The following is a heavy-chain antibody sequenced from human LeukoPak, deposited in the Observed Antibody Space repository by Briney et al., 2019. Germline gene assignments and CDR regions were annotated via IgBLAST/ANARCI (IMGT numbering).Heavy chain of an antibody. CDR1: GASISSLY. CDR3: ASESRQLGN. V-gene: IGHV4-59*01. CDR2: ISNSGSP. D-gene: IGHD1-1*01. Sequence: SGTLSLTCTVSGASISSLYWSWIRQPPGRGLEWIGFISNSGSPTYNPSLNSRVTISLDTSKNQFSLKVNYVTAADTAVYYCASESRQLGNWGQGTLVTVSS. J-gene: IGHJ4*02.